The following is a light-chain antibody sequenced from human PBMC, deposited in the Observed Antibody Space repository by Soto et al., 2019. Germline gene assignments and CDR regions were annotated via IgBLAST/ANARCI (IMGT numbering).Light chain of an antibody. CDR3: QSYDSNNQV. CDR1: SGSIASHY. J-gene: IGLJ3*02. CDR2: ENN. Sequence: NFMLTQPHSVSESPGKTVTISCTGSSGSIASHYVQWYQQRPGSAPTTVIYENNQRPSGVPGRFSASIDSSFNSASLNISGLKTEDEADYYCQSYDSNNQVFGGGTKLTVL. V-gene: IGLV6-57*02.